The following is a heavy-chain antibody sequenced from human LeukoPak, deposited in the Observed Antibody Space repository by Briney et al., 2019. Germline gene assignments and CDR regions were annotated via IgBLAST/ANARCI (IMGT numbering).Heavy chain of an antibody. CDR1: GFTFSDYT. J-gene: IGHJ4*02. V-gene: IGHV3-30*04. Sequence: GGSLRLPCAASGFTFSDYTMHWLRQTPGNGLEWLALISYDGTDKYYAESVKGRLTISRDNSNNTLHVQMDSLRPEDTAVYYCATEYLVKSLIRGAIRFWGQGALVTVSS. D-gene: IGHD3-10*01. CDR3: ATEYLVKSLIRGAIRF. CDR2: ISYDGTDK.